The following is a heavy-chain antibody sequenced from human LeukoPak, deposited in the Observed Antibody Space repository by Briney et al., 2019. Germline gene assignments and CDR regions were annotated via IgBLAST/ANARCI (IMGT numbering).Heavy chain of an antibody. CDR3: TTGQYYYDSSGYHTVDY. J-gene: IGHJ4*02. V-gene: IGHV3-15*01. CDR1: GLTFSNAW. D-gene: IGHD3-22*01. Sequence: GGSLTLSCAASGLTFSNAWMSWLRQAPGKGLEWVGRIKSKTDGGTTDYAAPVKGRFTISRDDSKNTLYLQMNSLKTEDTAVYYCTTGQYYYDSSGYHTVDYWGQGTLVTVSS. CDR2: IKSKTDGGTT.